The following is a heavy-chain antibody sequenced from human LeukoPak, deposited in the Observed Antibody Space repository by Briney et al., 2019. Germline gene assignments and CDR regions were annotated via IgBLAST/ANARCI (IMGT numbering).Heavy chain of an antibody. CDR1: GFTFSSYS. CDR2: ISSSSSYI. J-gene: IGHJ4*02. D-gene: IGHD3-3*01. CDR3: ARAYYDFWSGYYMGDYYFDY. Sequence: KPGGSLRLSCAASGFTFSSYSMNWVRQAPGKGLEWVSSISSSSSYIYYADSVKGRFTISRDNDKNSLYLQMNSLRAEDTAVYYCARAYYDFWSGYYMGDYYFDYWGQGTLVTVSS. V-gene: IGHV3-21*01.